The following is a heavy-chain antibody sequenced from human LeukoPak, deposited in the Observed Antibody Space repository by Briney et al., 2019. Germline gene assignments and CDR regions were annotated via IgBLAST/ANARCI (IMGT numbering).Heavy chain of an antibody. Sequence: ASVKVSCKASGYTFTGYYMHWVRQAPGQGLEWMGWTNPNSGGTNYAQKFQGRVTMTRDTSIGTAYMELSRLRSDDTAVYYCARDSKRIFGVVAKSYGMDVWGQGTTVTVSS. CDR1: GYTFTGYY. V-gene: IGHV1-2*02. CDR2: TNPNSGGT. D-gene: IGHD3-3*01. CDR3: ARDSKRIFGVVAKSYGMDV. J-gene: IGHJ6*02.